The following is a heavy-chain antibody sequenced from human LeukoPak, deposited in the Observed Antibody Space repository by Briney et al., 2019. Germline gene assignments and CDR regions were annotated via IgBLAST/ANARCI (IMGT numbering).Heavy chain of an antibody. CDR1: RNIFTGYF. J-gene: IGHJ4*02. V-gene: IGHV1-2*02. Sequence: ASVKVSCKASRNIFTGYFIHWVRQVPGQGLEWMGWINPKNGGTNPAEKFQGRVTMTRDTSLSTAFMELTGLTSDDTAVYFCAREPPYTGHCDITTCDVSRFDLWGQGTLVTVSS. CDR2: INPKNGGT. D-gene: IGHD2-2*01. CDR3: AREPPYTGHCDITTCDVSRFDL.